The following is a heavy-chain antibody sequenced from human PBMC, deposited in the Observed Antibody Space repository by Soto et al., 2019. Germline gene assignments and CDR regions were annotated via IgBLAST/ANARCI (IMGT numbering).Heavy chain of an antibody. CDR1: GFSFPRFG. Sequence: QVQLVESGGGVVQPGRSLRLSCAASGFSFPRFGMHWVRQSPGKGLEWVALITYEGSQIYYADAVKGRFTISRDNGDNTRSLQMDNLRTEDTATYFCEKGRGEMNWANYYGLDVWGQGTTVTVSS. V-gene: IGHV3-30*18. CDR2: ITYEGSQI. D-gene: IGHD7-27*01. J-gene: IGHJ6*02. CDR3: EKGRGEMNWANYYGLDV.